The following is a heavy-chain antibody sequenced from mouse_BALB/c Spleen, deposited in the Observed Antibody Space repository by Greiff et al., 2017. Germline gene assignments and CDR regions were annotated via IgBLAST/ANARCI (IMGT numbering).Heavy chain of an antibody. CDR1: GFTFSSYG. CDR3: AREDYGNYGGAMDY. CDR2: INSNGGST. D-gene: IGHD2-1*01. J-gene: IGHJ4*01. Sequence: EVMLVESGGGLVQPGGSLKLSCAASGFTFSSYGMSWVRQTPDKRLELVATINSNGGSTYYPDSVKGRFTISGDNAKNTLYLQMSSLKSEDTAMYYCAREDYGNYGGAMDYWGQGTSVTVSS. V-gene: IGHV5-6-3*01.